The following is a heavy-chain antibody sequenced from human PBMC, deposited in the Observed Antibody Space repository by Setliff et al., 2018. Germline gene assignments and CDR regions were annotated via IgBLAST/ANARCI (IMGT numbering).Heavy chain of an antibody. J-gene: IGHJ4*02. V-gene: IGHV3-11*04. CDR1: GFTFSDYY. D-gene: IGHD3-10*01. Sequence: GGSLRLSCAASGFTFSDYYMSWIRQAPGKGLEWVSYITNSGGTIYYVDSVKGRFTISRDNAKNSLSLQMNSLRTEDTAVYYCFGAGTCSYWGQGTQVTVSS. CDR3: FGAGTCSY. CDR2: ITNSGGTI.